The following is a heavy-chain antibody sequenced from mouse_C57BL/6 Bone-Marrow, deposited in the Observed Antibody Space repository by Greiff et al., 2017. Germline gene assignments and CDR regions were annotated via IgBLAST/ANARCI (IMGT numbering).Heavy chain of an antibody. J-gene: IGHJ2*01. CDR1: GFTIKNTY. Sequence: EVQLQQSVAELVRPGASVKLSCTASGFTIKNTYMHWVQQRPEQGLEWIGRIDPANGNTKYAAKFQGKATITADTSSNTAYLQLSSLTSEDTAIYYCDRAYYAFDGWGKGTTLTVSS. CDR2: IDPANGNT. V-gene: IGHV14-3*01. CDR3: DRAYYAFDG. D-gene: IGHD1-1*01.